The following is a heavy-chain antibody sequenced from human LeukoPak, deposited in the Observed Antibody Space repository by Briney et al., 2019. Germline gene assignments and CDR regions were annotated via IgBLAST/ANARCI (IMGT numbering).Heavy chain of an antibody. V-gene: IGHV1-18*01. Sequence: VASVKVSCKASGYTFTCYGISWVRQAPGQGLEWMGWISVYNGNTNYAQKLQGRVTMTTDTSTSTAYMELRSLRSDDTAVYYCARGSGYYGSGSHDYWGQGTLVTVSS. CDR1: GYTFTCYG. CDR2: ISVYNGNT. CDR3: ARGSGYYGSGSHDY. D-gene: IGHD3-10*01. J-gene: IGHJ4*02.